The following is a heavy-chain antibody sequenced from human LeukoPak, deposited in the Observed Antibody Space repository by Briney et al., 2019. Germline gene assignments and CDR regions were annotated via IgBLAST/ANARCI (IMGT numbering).Heavy chain of an antibody. CDR3: ARGLYCSSTSCYGYYYNMDV. D-gene: IGHD2-2*01. Sequence: SETLSLTCAVYGGSFSGYYWSWIRQPPGKGLEWIGEINHSGSTNYNPSLKSRVTISVDTSKNQFSLKLSSVTAADTAVYYCARGLYCSSTSCYGYYYNMDVWGKGTTVTVSS. CDR2: INHSGST. CDR1: GGSFSGYY. V-gene: IGHV4-34*01. J-gene: IGHJ6*03.